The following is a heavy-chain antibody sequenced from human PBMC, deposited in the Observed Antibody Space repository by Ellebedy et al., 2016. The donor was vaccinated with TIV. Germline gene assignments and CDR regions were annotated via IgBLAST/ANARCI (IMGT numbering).Heavy chain of an antibody. CDR3: ARDGPVLLWFGEDYQYYHAMDV. CDR2: ISTGSYYA. V-gene: IGHV3-21*01. D-gene: IGHD3-10*01. J-gene: IGHJ6*02. Sequence: PGGSLRLSCTVSGFRSSDYSFNLVRQAPGKGLEWIASISTGSYYAYYADSVKGRFTISRDNAKDSLYLQMDSLRVEDTAVYYWARDGPVLLWFGEDYQYYHAMDVWGRGTTVTVSS. CDR1: GFRSSDYS.